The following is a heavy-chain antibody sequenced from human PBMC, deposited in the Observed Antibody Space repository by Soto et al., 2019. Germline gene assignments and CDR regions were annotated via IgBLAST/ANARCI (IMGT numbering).Heavy chain of an antibody. CDR1: GGTFSNYA. CDR2: TFPFFATS. Sequence: QVQLVQSGAEVKKPESSVKVSCKASGGTFSNYAFSWVRQAPGQGLEWMGGTFPFFATSTYAQKVQGRVTDTADGATRTVAMELSSLTFEDTAVYYCARDGAGAGTAPYYYGIEVWGQGNTVTVSS. D-gene: IGHD6-19*01. J-gene: IGHJ6*02. CDR3: ARDGAGAGTAPYYYGIEV. V-gene: IGHV1-69*12.